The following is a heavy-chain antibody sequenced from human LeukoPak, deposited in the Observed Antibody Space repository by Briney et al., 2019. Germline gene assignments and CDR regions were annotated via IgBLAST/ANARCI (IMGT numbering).Heavy chain of an antibody. CDR2: MNPNSGNT. V-gene: IGHV1-8*01. CDR1: GYTFTSYD. J-gene: IGHJ6*03. CDR3: ARVGLGYSYGLAYYYSMDV. D-gene: IGHD5-18*01. Sequence: ASVKVSCKASGYTFTSYDINWVRQATGQGLEWMGWMNPNSGNTGYAQKFQGRVTMTRNTSISTAYMELSSLRSEDTAVYYCARVGLGYSYGLAYYYSMDVWGKGTTVTVSS.